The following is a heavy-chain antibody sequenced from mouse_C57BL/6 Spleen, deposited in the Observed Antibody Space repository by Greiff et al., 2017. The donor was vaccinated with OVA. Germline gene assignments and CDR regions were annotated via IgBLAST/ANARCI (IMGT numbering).Heavy chain of an antibody. V-gene: IGHV5-17*01. CDR1: GFTFSDYG. CDR2: ISSGSSTI. CDR3: ARGGRRYAMDY. Sequence: EVKVVESGGGLVKPGGSLKLSCAASGFTFSDYGMHWVRQAPEKGLEWVAYISSGSSTIYYADTVKGRFTISRDNAKNTLFLQMTSLRSEDTAMYYCARGGRRYAMDYWGQGTSVTVSS. J-gene: IGHJ4*01.